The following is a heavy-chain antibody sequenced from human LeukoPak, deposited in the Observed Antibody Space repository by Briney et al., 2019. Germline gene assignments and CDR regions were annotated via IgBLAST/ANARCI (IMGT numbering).Heavy chain of an antibody. CDR1: GDSVSSNSAA. D-gene: IGHD6-19*01. CDR2: TYYRSKWYN. V-gene: IGHV6-1*01. J-gene: IGHJ4*02. Sequence: SQTLSLTCAISGDSVSSNSAAWNWIRQSPSRGLEWLGRTYYRSKWYNDYVVSVKSRITINPDTSKNQFSLQLNSVTPEDTAVYYCAREPQRAVAGTPFDYWGQGTLVTVSS. CDR3: AREPQRAVAGTPFDY.